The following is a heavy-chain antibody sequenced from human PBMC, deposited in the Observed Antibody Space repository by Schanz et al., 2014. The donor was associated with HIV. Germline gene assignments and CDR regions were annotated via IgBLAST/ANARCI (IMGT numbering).Heavy chain of an antibody. CDR1: GLTFGSYA. CDR2: ISGGGGST. D-gene: IGHD2-15*01. CDR3: AKDTFELRNSGVFDW. J-gene: IGHJ4*02. V-gene: IGHV3-23*01. Sequence: EVQLLESGGSLVQPGGSLRLSCAASGLTFGSYAMSWVRQAPGKGLEWVSAISGGGGSTYYADSVKGRLTISRDNSKNTLFLQMNSLRAEDTAVYYCAKDTFELRNSGVFDWWGQGTLVTVSS.